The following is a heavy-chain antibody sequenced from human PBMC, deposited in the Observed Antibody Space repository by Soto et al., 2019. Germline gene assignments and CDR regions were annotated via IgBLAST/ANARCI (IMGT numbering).Heavy chain of an antibody. CDR2: ISTYNGNT. J-gene: IGHJ4*02. CDR1: GYTFISYS. Sequence: QVQLVQSGGEVKKPGASVNISCKATGYTFISYSITWVRQAPGQGLEWMGWISTYNGNTKYSQSLQGRVPLTRDTSTNTDFMEIRGLSSDDTAIYYCAREGAHSTGWYDYFDQWGQGPLVAVSS. V-gene: IGHV1-18*04. D-gene: IGHD6-13*01. CDR3: AREGAHSTGWYDYFDQ.